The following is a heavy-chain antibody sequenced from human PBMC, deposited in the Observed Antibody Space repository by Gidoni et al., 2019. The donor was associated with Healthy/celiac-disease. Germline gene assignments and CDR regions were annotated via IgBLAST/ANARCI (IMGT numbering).Heavy chain of an antibody. J-gene: IGHJ4*02. CDR2: IYYSGST. D-gene: IGHD6-19*01. CDR1: GGSISSYY. CDR3: ARSGSSGFLFDY. Sequence: QVQLQESGPGLVKPSETLSLTCTVSGGSISSYYWSWIRQPRGKGLEWIGYIYYSGSTNYHPSLKSRVTISVDTSKNQFSLKLSSVTAADTAVYYCARSGSSGFLFDYWGQGTLVTVSS. V-gene: IGHV4-59*01.